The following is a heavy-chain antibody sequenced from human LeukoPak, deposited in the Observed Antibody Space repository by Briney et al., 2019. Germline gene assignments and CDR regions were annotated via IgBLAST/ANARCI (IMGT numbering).Heavy chain of an antibody. CDR3: ARVERDYDILTGYYRRWFDP. V-gene: IGHV4-59*01. CDR1: GGSISSYY. J-gene: IGHJ5*02. Sequence: PSETLSLTCTVSGGSISSYYWSWIRQPPGKGLEWIGYIYYSGSTNYNPSLKSRVTISVDTSKNQFSLKLSSVTAADTAVYYCARVERDYDILTGYYRRWFDPWGQGTLVTVSS. D-gene: IGHD3-9*01. CDR2: IYYSGST.